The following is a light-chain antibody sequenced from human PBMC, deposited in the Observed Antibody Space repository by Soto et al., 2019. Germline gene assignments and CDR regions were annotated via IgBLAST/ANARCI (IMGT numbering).Light chain of an antibody. CDR1: SNDVGGYDY. CDR2: DVS. Sequence: QSALTQPRSVSGSPGQSVTISCTGTSNDVGGYDYVSWYQQHPGKAPKLIIYDVSKRPSGVPDRFSGSKSGNTASLTISGLQAEDEADYYCCSYAGTYSYVFGTGTKVTVL. J-gene: IGLJ1*01. CDR3: CSYAGTYSYV. V-gene: IGLV2-11*01.